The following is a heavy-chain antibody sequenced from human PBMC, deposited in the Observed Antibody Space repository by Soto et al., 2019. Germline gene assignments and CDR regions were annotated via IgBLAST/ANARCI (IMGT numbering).Heavy chain of an antibody. CDR1: GGTFSSYA. CDR3: ARVGYSTNYGMAV. Sequence: QVQLVQSGAEVKKPGSSVKVSCKASGGTFSSYAVNWVRQAPGQGLEWMGGIIPFFGTSNYAQKFQGRLTITADESTRTAYMELRSLKSEDTAFYYGARVGYSTNYGMAVWGQGTTVNVSS. J-gene: IGHJ6*02. V-gene: IGHV1-69*01. CDR2: IIPFFGTS. D-gene: IGHD6-13*01.